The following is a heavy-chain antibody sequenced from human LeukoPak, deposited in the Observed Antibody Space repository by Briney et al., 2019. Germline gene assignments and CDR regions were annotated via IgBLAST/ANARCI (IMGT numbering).Heavy chain of an antibody. CDR1: GGSFSGYY. CDR3: ARGCSSTSCYYY. J-gene: IGHJ4*02. D-gene: IGHD2-2*01. CDR2: INHSGST. V-gene: IGHV4-34*01. Sequence: PSETLSLTCAVYGGSFSGYYWSWIRQPPGKGLEWIGEINHSGSTNYNPSLKSRVTISVDTSKNQFSLKLSFVTAADTAVYYCARGCSSTSCYYYWGQGTLVTVSS.